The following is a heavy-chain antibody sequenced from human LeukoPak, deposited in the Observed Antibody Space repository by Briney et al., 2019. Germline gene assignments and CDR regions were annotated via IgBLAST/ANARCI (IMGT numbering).Heavy chain of an antibody. CDR3: ARGLSPLYYYYYMDV. J-gene: IGHJ6*03. Sequence: PSETLSLTCAVYGGSFSGYYWSWIGQPPGKRLEWIGEINHSGSTNYNPSLKSRVTISVDTSKNQFSLKLSSVTAADTAVYYCARGLSPLYYYYYMDVWGKGTTVTVSS. V-gene: IGHV4-34*01. CDR2: INHSGST. CDR1: GGSFSGYY.